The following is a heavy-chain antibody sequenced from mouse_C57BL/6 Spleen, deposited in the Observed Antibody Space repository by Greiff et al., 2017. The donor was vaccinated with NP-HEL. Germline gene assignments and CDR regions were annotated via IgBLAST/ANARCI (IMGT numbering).Heavy chain of an antibody. V-gene: IGHV1-76*01. CDR2: IYPGSGNT. J-gene: IGHJ4*01. CDR3: ARSTAPYAMDY. D-gene: IGHD3-2*01. Sequence: VKLQESGAELVRPGASVKLSCKASGYTFTHYYINWVKQRPGQGLEWIARIYPGSGNTYYNEKFKGKATLTAEKSSSTAYMQLSSLTSEDSAVYFCARSTAPYAMDYWGQGTSVTVSS. CDR1: GYTFTHYY.